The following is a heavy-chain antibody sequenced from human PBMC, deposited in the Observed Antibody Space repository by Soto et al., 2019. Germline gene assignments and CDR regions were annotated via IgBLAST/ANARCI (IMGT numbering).Heavy chain of an antibody. J-gene: IGHJ4*02. CDR3: ARAFCSGGSCYLDY. Sequence: QVQLVQYGGEVKMPGAAVKVSCKASGYTLTTFGIGWVRQAPGQGLEWMGWISAYSGNTEYPEKLQSRVTMTIDTSTSTTYMELRSLRSDDTAVYYCARAFCSGGSCYLDYWGQGALVTVSS. CDR1: GYTLTTFG. D-gene: IGHD2-15*01. V-gene: IGHV1-18*01. CDR2: ISAYSGNT.